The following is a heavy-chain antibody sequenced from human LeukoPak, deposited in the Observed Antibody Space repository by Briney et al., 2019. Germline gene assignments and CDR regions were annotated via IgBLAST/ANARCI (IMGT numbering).Heavy chain of an antibody. CDR3: AEGMVRGVQHAFDI. V-gene: IGHV1-2*02. D-gene: IGHD3-10*01. CDR2: INPNSGGT. J-gene: IGHJ3*02. Sequence: ASVKVSCKASGYTFTGYYMHWVRQAPGQGLEWMGWINPNSGGTNYAQKFQGRVTMTRDTSISTAYMELSRPRSDDAAVYYCAEGMVRGVQHAFDIWGQGTMVTVSS. CDR1: GYTFTGYY.